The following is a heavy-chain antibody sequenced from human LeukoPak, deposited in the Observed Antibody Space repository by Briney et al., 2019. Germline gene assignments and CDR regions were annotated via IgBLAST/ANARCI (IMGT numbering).Heavy chain of an antibody. V-gene: IGHV4-61*01. J-gene: IGHJ4*02. Sequence: PSETLSLTCTVSGGSVSSGSYYWSWIRQPPGKGLEWIGYIYYSGGTNYNPSLKSRVTISVDTSKNQFSLKLSSVTAADTAVYYCARDLLPAGGYYFDYWGQGTLVTVSS. CDR2: IYYSGGT. D-gene: IGHD6-25*01. CDR1: GGSVSSGSYY. CDR3: ARDLLPAGGYYFDY.